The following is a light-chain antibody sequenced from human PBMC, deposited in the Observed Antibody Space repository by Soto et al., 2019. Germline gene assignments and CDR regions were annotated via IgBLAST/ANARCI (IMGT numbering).Light chain of an antibody. V-gene: IGLV2-14*01. CDR1: SSDVSGYNY. Sequence: QSVLTQPASVSGSPGQSITISCTGTSSDVSGYNYVSWYQQHPGKPPKLMIYDVSNRPSGVSNRFSGSKSGNTASLTISWLQAEDEADYYCSSYTSSSTYVFGTGTKVTVL. CDR2: DVS. CDR3: SSYTSSSTYV. J-gene: IGLJ1*01.